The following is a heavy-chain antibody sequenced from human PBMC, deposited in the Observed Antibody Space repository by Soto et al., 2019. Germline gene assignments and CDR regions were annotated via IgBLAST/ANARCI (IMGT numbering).Heavy chain of an antibody. CDR1: GFTFSSYE. D-gene: IGHD5-12*01. J-gene: IGHJ4*02. CDR3: ARVRYSAYGGYYFDY. V-gene: IGHV3-48*03. Sequence: GGSLRLSCAASGFTFSSYEMNWVRQAPGKGLEWFSYISGSGSAIYYAESVKGRFTISRDNAKNSLYLQMNSLRAEDTAVYYCARVRYSAYGGYYFDYWGQGTLVTVSS. CDR2: ISGSGSAI.